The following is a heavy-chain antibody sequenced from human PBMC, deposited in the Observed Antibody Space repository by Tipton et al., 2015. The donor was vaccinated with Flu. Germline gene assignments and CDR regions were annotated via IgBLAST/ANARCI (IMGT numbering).Heavy chain of an antibody. J-gene: IGHJ4*02. CDR3: ARGNGYPNAYLDF. D-gene: IGHD5-24*01. V-gene: IGHV4-61*02. CDR2: MYTSGST. CDR1: GDSITSGSYY. Sequence: TLSLTCTVSGDSITSGSYYWNWIRQPAGKGLEWIGRMYTSGSTNYNPSLKSRVTISVDTSKNQFSLKVTSLTAADTAVYYCARGNGYPNAYLDFWGQGTLVTVSS.